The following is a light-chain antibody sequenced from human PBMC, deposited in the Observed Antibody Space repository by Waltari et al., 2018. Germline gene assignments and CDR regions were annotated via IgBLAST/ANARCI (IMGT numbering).Light chain of an antibody. CDR3: SSQSSNDVVL. Sequence: QSALTQPASVSGSPGQSVTIFCAGTSNDVGGYNSVSWYQEQPGQATRVIIYDVSDRPAGVSDRFSGSKSGNTASLTISGLQAEDEADYYCSSQSSNDVVLFGGGTKLTVL. CDR1: SNDVGGYNS. J-gene: IGLJ2*01. V-gene: IGLV2-14*01. CDR2: DVS.